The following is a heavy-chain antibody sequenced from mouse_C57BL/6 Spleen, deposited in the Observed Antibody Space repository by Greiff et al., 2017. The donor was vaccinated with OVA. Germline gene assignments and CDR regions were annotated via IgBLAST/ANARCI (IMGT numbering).Heavy chain of an antibody. D-gene: IGHD1-1*02. Sequence: VQLQQSGPELVKPGASVKISCKASGYTFTDYYMNWVKQSHGKSLEWIGDINPNNGGTSYNQKFKGKATLTVDKSSSTAYMELRSLTSEDSAVYYCARYGSIYAMDYWGQGTSVTVSS. J-gene: IGHJ4*01. V-gene: IGHV1-26*01. CDR3: ARYGSIYAMDY. CDR1: GYTFTDYY. CDR2: INPNNGGT.